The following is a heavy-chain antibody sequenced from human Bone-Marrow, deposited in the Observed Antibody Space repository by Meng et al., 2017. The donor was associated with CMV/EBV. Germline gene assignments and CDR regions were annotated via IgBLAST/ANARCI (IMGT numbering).Heavy chain of an antibody. J-gene: IGHJ4*02. CDR2: INTDGSIT. CDR3: ARDSYDNLDY. V-gene: IGHV3-74*01. CDR1: GFTFSSYW. D-gene: IGHD3-9*01. Sequence: GESLKISCAVSGFTFSSYWMHWVRQAPGKGLIWVSRINTDGSITNFADSVKGRFTISRDNTKNTLYLQMNGLRAEDTAMNYCARDSYDNLDYWGQGTLVTGSS.